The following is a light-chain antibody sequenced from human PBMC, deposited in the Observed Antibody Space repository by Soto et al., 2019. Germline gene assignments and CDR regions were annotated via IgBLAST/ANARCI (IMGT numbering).Light chain of an antibody. Sequence: EIVMTQSPATLSVSPGERATLSCRASQSVSSNLAWYQQKPGQAPRLLIYGASTRATGIPARFSGSGSGTEFNLTISSLEAEDVAVYSCQQYSSLPPITFGGGPKVEIK. J-gene: IGKJ4*01. CDR3: QQYSSLPPIT. CDR1: QSVSSN. V-gene: IGKV3D-15*01. CDR2: GAS.